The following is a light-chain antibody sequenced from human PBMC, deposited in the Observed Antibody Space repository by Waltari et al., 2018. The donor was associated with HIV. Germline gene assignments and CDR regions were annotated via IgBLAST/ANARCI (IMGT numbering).Light chain of an antibody. J-gene: IGLJ2*01. CDR1: SSNIGARYG. Sequence: QSVLTQPPSVSGAPGQGVTLSCNGSSSNIGARYGVQWCQQLPGTAPKLLSFGNTKRPSGRPDRVSGCRSGTSASLAITGLQAEDEADDYCQSYDSSLSGSVFGGGTKLTVL. CDR3: QSYDSSLSGSV. V-gene: IGLV1-40*01. CDR2: GNT.